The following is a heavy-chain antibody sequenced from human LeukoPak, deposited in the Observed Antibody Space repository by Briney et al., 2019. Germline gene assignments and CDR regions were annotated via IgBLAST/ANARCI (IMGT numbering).Heavy chain of an antibody. J-gene: IGHJ4*02. D-gene: IGHD6-13*01. CDR2: INSYGSDL. Sequence: PGGPVSLLCAACGFILRIYWELGPREARGKAVVCVSRINSYGSDLRYGASVKGRFTIYRDNAKNTLYLQMNSLRAEVTAVYYCARDPPTKQLPSFDFDYWGQGTLVTVSS. CDR1: GFILRIYW. CDR3: ARDPPTKQLPSFDFDY. V-gene: IGHV3-74*01.